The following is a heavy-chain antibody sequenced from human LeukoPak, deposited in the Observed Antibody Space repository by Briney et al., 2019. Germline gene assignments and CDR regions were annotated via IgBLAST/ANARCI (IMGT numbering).Heavy chain of an antibody. CDR3: ARGLYYGSGNGMDV. Sequence: GASVKVSCKASGYTFTSYDINWVRQATGQGLEWMGWMNPNSGNTGYAQKFQGRVTMTRNISISTAYMELSSLRSEDTAVYYCARGLYYGSGNGMDVWGQGTTVTVSS. V-gene: IGHV1-8*01. D-gene: IGHD3-10*01. J-gene: IGHJ6*02. CDR1: GYTFTSYD. CDR2: MNPNSGNT.